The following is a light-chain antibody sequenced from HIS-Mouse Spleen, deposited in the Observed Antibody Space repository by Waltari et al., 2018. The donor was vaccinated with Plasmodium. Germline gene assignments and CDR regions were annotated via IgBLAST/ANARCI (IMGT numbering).Light chain of an antibody. V-gene: IGLV2-11*01. Sequence: HSALTQPASVSGSPGQSIPLSCTGTSGHVRSYILVSWYQQHPGNAPTLIIYDVSTRPSGVPDRFSGSKSGNTASLTISGLQAEDEADYYCCSYAGSYTLVFGGGTKLTVL. CDR1: SGHVRSYIL. CDR2: DVS. J-gene: IGLJ2*01. CDR3: CSYAGSYTLV.